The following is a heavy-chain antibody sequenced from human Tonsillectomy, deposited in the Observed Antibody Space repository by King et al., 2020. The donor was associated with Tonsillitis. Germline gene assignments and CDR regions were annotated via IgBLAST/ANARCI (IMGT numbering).Heavy chain of an antibody. D-gene: IGHD3-22*01. Sequence: QLVQSGAEVKKPGSSVKVSCKASGGTFSSYAISWVRQAPGQGLEWMGRIIPILGIANYAQKFQGRVTITADKSTSTAYMELSSLRTEDTAVYYCAGGRAYYDRTPWEYWSQGTLVTVSS. V-gene: IGHV1-69*09. J-gene: IGHJ4*02. CDR2: IIPILGIA. CDR3: AGGRAYYDRTPWEY. CDR1: GGTFSSYA.